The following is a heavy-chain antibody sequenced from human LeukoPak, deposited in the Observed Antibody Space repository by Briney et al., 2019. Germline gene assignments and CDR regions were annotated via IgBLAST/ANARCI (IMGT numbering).Heavy chain of an antibody. Sequence: GGSLRLSCAASGFTFSSHWMSWVRQAPGKGLEWVASIHQHGNEKYFVDSVRGRFTISRDNAKNSLYLQMSSLRAEDTAVYYCATLNGPLFEYWGQGTLVTVSS. V-gene: IGHV3-7*01. CDR3: ATLNGPLFEY. J-gene: IGHJ4*02. CDR2: IHQHGNEK. CDR1: GFTFSSHW. D-gene: IGHD2-8*01.